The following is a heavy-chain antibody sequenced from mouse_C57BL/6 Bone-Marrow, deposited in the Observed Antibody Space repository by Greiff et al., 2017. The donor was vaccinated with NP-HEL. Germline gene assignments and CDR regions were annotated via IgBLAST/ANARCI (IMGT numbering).Heavy chain of an antibody. J-gene: IGHJ1*03. CDR2: LYPGDGDT. V-gene: IGHV1-82*01. CDR3: ARRGYGTRGYWYFDV. D-gene: IGHD1-1*01. CDR1: GYAFSSSW. Sequence: VMLVESGPELVKPGASVKISCKASGYAFSSSWMNWVKQRPGKGLEWIGRLYPGDGDTNYNGKFKGKATLTADKSSSTAYMQLSSLTSEDSAVYFCARRGYGTRGYWYFDVWGTGTTVTVSS.